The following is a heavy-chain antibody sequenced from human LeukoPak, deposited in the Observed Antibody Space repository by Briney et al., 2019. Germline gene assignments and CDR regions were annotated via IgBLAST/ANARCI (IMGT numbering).Heavy chain of an antibody. CDR2: ISGSGGST. D-gene: IGHD4-17*01. CDR1: GFTFSSYA. CDR3: AKGNDYGDYGPDAFDI. J-gene: IGHJ3*02. Sequence: GGCLRLSCAASGFTFSSYAMSWVRQAPGKGLEWVSAISGSGGSTYYADSVKGRFTISRDNSKNTLYLQMNSLRAEDTAVYYCAKGNDYGDYGPDAFDIWGQGTMVTVSS. V-gene: IGHV3-23*01.